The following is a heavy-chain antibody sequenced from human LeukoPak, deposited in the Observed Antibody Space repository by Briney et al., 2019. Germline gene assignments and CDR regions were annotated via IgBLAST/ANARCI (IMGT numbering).Heavy chain of an antibody. Sequence: PGGSLRLSCAASGFTFDDYAMHWVRQAPGKGLEWVSGISWNSGSIGYADSAKGRFTISRDNAKNSLYLQMNSLRAEDTALYYCAKEGVRFYGDSTLNYFDYWGQGTLVTVSS. J-gene: IGHJ4*02. D-gene: IGHD4-17*01. CDR3: AKEGVRFYGDSTLNYFDY. CDR1: GFTFDDYA. V-gene: IGHV3-9*01. CDR2: ISWNSGSI.